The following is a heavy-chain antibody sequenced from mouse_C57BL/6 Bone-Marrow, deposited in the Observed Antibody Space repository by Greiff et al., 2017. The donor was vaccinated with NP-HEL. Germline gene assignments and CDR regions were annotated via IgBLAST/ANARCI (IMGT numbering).Heavy chain of an antibody. CDR1: GYAFSSSW. J-gene: IGHJ2*01. CDR3: ARSYYYGSGVDY. Sequence: QVQLQQSGPELVKPGASVKISCKASGYAFSSSWMNWVKQRPGKGLEWIGRIYPGDGDTNYNGKFKGKATLTADKSSSTAYMQLSSLTSEDSAVYFCARSYYYGSGVDYWGQGTTLTVSS. V-gene: IGHV1-82*01. CDR2: IYPGDGDT. D-gene: IGHD1-1*01.